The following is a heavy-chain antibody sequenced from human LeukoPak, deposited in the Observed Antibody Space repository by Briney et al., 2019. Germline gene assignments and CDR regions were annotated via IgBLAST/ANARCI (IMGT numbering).Heavy chain of an antibody. D-gene: IGHD5-24*01. V-gene: IGHV4-30-2*05. CDR3: ARLRRLQSLDYFDY. Sequence: SETLSLTCAVSGGSISSGGYSWSWIRQPPGKGLEWIGYIYHSGSTYYNPSLKSRVTISVDTSKNQFSLKLSSVTAADTAVYYCARLRRLQSLDYFDYWGQGTLVTVSS. CDR1: GGSISSGGYS. J-gene: IGHJ4*02. CDR2: IYHSGST.